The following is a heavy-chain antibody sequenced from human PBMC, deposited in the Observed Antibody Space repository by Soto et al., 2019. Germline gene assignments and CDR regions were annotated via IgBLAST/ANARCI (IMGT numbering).Heavy chain of an antibody. CDR3: ASGRWLQLPVY. V-gene: IGHV4-61*01. CDR2: IYYGGST. D-gene: IGHD5-12*01. Sequence: QVQLQESGPGLVKPSETLSLTCTVSGGSVSGGSYYWSWVRQPPGKGLEWIGYIYYGGSTNYNPSLKSRVAISVDTSENQFSLQLGSGTSADTAVYYGASGRWLQLPVYWGQGTLVTVSS. CDR1: GGSVSGGSYY. J-gene: IGHJ4*02.